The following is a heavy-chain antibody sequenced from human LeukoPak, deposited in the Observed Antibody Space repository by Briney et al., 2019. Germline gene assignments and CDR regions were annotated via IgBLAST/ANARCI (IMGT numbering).Heavy chain of an antibody. CDR2: INHSGST. CDR1: GGSFSGSY. Sequence: SETLSLTCAVYGGSFSGSYWSWIRHPPGKGLEWIGEINHSGSTNYNPSLKSRVTISIDTSKNQSSLKLRSVTAADTAVYYCTRSPPPGATAYGVVDLWGQGTLVTVSS. D-gene: IGHD3-16*01. J-gene: IGHJ4*02. V-gene: IGHV4-34*01. CDR3: TRSPPPGATAYGVVDL.